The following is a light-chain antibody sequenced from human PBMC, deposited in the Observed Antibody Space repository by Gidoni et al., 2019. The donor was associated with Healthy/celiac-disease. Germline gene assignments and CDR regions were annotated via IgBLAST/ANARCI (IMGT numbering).Light chain of an antibody. V-gene: IGLV6-57*01. J-gene: IGLJ2*01. CDR1: RGSIASNY. Sequence: NFMLTKPHTVSETPGKTVTISCTRSRGSIASNYVQWYQPRPGRSPPTMISDVNQRPSGVPDRFSGSIDSSSNSASLPISGLKLEDEADYYCQSYDSSNLLFGGGTKLTVL. CDR3: QSYDSSNLL. CDR2: DVN.